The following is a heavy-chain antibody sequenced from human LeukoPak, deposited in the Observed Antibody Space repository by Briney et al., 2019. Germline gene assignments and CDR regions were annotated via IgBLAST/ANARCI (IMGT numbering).Heavy chain of an antibody. D-gene: IGHD3-3*02. V-gene: IGHV3-30*14. J-gene: IGHJ4*02. Sequence: PGGSLRLSCAASGFTFSTYAMHWVRQAPGKGLEWVAVISYGGSSKYYADSVKGRFTISRDNSNNTVYLQMNSLRAEDTAVYYCARAPSNAHFDYWGQGTLVTVSS. CDR2: ISYGGSSK. CDR3: ARAPSNAHFDY. CDR1: GFTFSTYA.